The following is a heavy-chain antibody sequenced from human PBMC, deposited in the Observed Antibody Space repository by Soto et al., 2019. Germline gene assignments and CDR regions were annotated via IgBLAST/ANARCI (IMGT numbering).Heavy chain of an antibody. D-gene: IGHD2-2*01. J-gene: IGHJ5*02. CDR2: IYHSGST. CDR1: GYSISSGYY. Sequence: PSETLSLTCAVSGYSISSGYYWGWIRQPPGKGLEWIGSIYHSGSTYYNPSLKSRVTISVDTSKNQFSLKLSSVTAADTAVYYCARVSADIVVVPAAMLVGRFDPWGQGTLVTVSS. V-gene: IGHV4-38-2*01. CDR3: ARVSADIVVVPAAMLVGRFDP.